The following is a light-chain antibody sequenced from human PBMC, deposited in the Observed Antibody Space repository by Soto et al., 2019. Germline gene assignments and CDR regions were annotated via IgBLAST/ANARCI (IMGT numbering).Light chain of an antibody. J-gene: IGKJ3*01. V-gene: IGKV3-20*01. CDR2: GAS. CDR3: HQYDSSPHGFT. Sequence: EIVLTQSPGTLSLSPGERATLSCRASQSVTSSYLAWYQQKPGQAPRLLIYGASSRATGIPDRFSGSGSGTDFTLSISRLEPEDFAVYYCHQYDSSPHGFTFGPGTKVDIK. CDR1: QSVTSSY.